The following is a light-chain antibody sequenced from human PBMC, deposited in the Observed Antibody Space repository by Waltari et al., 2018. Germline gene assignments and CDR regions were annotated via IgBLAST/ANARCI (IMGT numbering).Light chain of an antibody. CDR2: DAS. J-gene: IGKJ1*01. V-gene: IGKV3-20*01. CDR3: QKYVNLPAT. CDR1: QSISRF. Sequence: ELMLTQSPGTLSLSPGERATLSCRASQSISRFLAWYQQKPGQAPRLLIYDASTRATGIPDRFSGSGSGTDFSLTISRLEPEDTAVYYCQKYVNLPATFGQGTKVEIK.